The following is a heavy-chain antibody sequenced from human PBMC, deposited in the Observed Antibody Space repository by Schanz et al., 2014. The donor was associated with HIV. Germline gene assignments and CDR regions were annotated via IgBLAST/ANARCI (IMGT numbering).Heavy chain of an antibody. J-gene: IGHJ4*02. Sequence: QVQLVQSGAEVKKPGSSVKVSCKASEGTFSASDIVWLRQAPGQGLECMGGILPRSGTTNYAQKWQDRVTMTADKSTSTNYMELNSLRAEDTAVYFCARDGYNSMSRKDYYFDYCGQGTLVTVSP. CDR3: ARDGYNSMSRKDYYFDY. CDR1: EGTFSASD. CDR2: ILPRSGTT. D-gene: IGHD1-1*01. V-gene: IGHV1-69*06.